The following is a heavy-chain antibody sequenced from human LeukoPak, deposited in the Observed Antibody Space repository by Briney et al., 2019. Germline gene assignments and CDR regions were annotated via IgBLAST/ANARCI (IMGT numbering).Heavy chain of an antibody. CDR1: GYTLTELS. V-gene: IGHV1-24*01. CDR2: FDPEDGET. J-gene: IGHJ6*03. CDR3: ARGPFEPRYFYYYMDV. D-gene: IGHD3-16*01. Sequence: ASVKVSCKVSGYTLTELSMHWVRQAPGKGLEWMGGFDPEDGETIYAQKFQGRVTMTEDTSTDTAYMELSSLRSEDTAVYYCARGPFEPRYFYYYMDVWGKGTTVTISS.